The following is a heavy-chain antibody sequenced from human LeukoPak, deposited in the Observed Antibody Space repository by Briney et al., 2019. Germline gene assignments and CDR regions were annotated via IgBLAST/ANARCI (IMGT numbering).Heavy chain of an antibody. D-gene: IGHD4/OR15-4a*01. V-gene: IGHV3-15*01. CDR1: GFTFSSYA. CDR2: IKSKGDGETT. J-gene: IGHJ4*02. CDR3: AIDEPNYAPYDFDY. Sequence: PGGSLRLSCAASGFTFSSYAMNWVRQAPGKGLEWVGRIKSKGDGETTDYAAPVKGRFTISRDDSNNMVYLQMNSLKIEDTAVYYCAIDEPNYAPYDFDYWGQGTLVTVSS.